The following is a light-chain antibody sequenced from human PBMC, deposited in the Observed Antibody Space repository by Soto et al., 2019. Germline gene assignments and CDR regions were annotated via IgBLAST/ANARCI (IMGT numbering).Light chain of an antibody. CDR2: EVS. V-gene: IGLV2-14*01. CDR3: ISYTSTNTRV. CDR1: SSDVGGYNF. J-gene: IGLJ2*01. Sequence: QSVLTQPASVSGSPGQSITISCTGTSSDVGGYNFVSWYQQHPGKTPKLMIYEVSNRPSGVSNRFSGSKSSNTASLTISGLQAEDEADYYCISYTSTNTRVFGGGTKLTVL.